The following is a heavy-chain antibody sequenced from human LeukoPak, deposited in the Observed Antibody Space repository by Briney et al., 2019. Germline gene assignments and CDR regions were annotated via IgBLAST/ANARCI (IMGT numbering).Heavy chain of an antibody. D-gene: IGHD3-10*01. Sequence: ASVKVSCKASGYTFTSYDINWVRQATGQGLEWMGWMNPNSGNTGYAQKFQGRVTMTRNTSISTANMELSSLRSDDTAVYYCAREAFSTGSGHRYNYWGQGTLVTVSS. V-gene: IGHV1-8*01. J-gene: IGHJ4*02. CDR2: MNPNSGNT. CDR1: GYTFTSYD. CDR3: AREAFSTGSGHRYNY.